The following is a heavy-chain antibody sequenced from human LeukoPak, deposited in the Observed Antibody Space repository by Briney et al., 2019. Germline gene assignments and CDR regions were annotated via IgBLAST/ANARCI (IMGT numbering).Heavy chain of an antibody. Sequence: TSETLSLTCTVSGGSISSYYWSWIRQPAGKGLEWIGRIYTSGSTNYNPSLKSRVTMSVDTSKNQFSLNLSSVTAADTAVYYCARHLPGIAVAGTAIDYWGQGTLVTVSS. D-gene: IGHD6-19*01. CDR3: ARHLPGIAVAGTAIDY. CDR2: IYTSGST. V-gene: IGHV4-4*07. CDR1: GGSISSYY. J-gene: IGHJ4*02.